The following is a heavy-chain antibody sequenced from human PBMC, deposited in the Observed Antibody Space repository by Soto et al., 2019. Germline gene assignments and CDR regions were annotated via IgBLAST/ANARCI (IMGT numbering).Heavy chain of an antibody. CDR3: ARWSLGAFDI. CDR2: ISNSGST. V-gene: IGHV4-59*08. Sequence: SGTLSLTCTVFCSSISRFYCTRIRQPPGKGLEWIGYISNSGSTNYNPSLKSRVTISVDTSKNQFSLKLSSVTAADTAVYYCARWSLGAFDIWGQGTMVTVSS. CDR1: CSSISRFY. D-gene: IGHD1-26*01. J-gene: IGHJ3*02.